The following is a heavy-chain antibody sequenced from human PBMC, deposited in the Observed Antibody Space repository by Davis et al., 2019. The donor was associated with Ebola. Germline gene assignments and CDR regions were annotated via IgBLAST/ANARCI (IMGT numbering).Heavy chain of an antibody. CDR2: INHSGST. V-gene: IGHV4-34*01. CDR1: GGSFSGYY. CDR3: ARGPNGDIVVVPAAIVEQPNYYYYMDV. D-gene: IGHD2-2*01. Sequence: SETLSLTCAVYGGSFSGYYWSWIRQPPGKGLEWIGEINHSGSTNYNPSLKSRVTISVDTSKNQFSLKLSSVTAADTAVYYCARGPNGDIVVVPAAIVEQPNYYYYMDVWGKGTTVTVSS. J-gene: IGHJ6*03.